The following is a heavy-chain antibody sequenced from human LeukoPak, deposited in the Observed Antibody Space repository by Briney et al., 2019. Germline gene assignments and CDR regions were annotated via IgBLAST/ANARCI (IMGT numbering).Heavy chain of an antibody. CDR3: ARGQERFLEWLLPTYNWFDP. J-gene: IGHJ5*02. V-gene: IGHV4-39*01. CDR1: GGSISSSSYY. D-gene: IGHD3-3*01. CDR2: IYYSGST. Sequence: PSETLSLTCTVSGGSISSSSYYWGWIRQPPGKGLEWIGSIYYSGSTYYNPSLKSRVTISVDTSKNQFSLKLSSVTAADTAVYYCARGQERFLEWLLPTYNWFDPWGQGTLVTVSS.